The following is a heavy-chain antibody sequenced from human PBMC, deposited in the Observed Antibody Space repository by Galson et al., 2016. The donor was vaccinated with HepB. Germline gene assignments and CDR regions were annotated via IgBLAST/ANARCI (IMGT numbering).Heavy chain of an antibody. V-gene: IGHV1-18*01. CDR1: GYTFINYG. J-gene: IGHJ4*02. CDR2: ISAYNGNT. D-gene: IGHD7-27*01. CDR3: AREGGTGDLYFDY. Sequence: SVKVSCKASGYTFINYGITWMRQAPGQGLEWMGWISAYNGNTNYAQKYQGRVTMTRDTSTGTVYMEVRSLRSDDTAVYYCAREGGTGDLYFDYWGQGTLVTVSS.